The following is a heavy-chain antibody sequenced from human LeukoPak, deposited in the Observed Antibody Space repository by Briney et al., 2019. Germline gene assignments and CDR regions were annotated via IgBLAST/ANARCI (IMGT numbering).Heavy chain of an antibody. V-gene: IGHV3-23*01. Sequence: SGGSLRLSCAASGFTYSNNAMNWVRQAPGKGLEWVSGIRGSGDSTYYADSVKGRFTISRDNSKNTLYLQMNSLRVEDTAVYYCAKGRGEGYKSFDYWGQGTLVTVSS. CDR1: GFTYSNNA. D-gene: IGHD5-24*01. CDR2: IRGSGDST. J-gene: IGHJ4*02. CDR3: AKGRGEGYKSFDY.